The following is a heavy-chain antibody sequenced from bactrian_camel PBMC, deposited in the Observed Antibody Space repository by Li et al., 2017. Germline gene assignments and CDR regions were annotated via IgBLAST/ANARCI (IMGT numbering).Heavy chain of an antibody. CDR3: ATREGWVHFSY. CDR1: GFIFSSYW. J-gene: IGHJ4*01. V-gene: IGHV3S1*01. CDR2: INSGLDGST. D-gene: IGHD5*01. Sequence: HVQLVESGGGLVQPGGSLRLSCAASGFIFSSYWMYWVRQAPGKGLEWVSCINSGLDGSTYYADSVKGRLTISRDNAENTLYLLMNSLKTEDTAVYYCATREGWVHFSYWGQGTQVTVS.